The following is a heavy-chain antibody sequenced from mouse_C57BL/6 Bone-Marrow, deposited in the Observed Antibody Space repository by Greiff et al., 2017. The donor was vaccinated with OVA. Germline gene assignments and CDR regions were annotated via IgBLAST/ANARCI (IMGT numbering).Heavy chain of an antibody. CDR2: INPNNGGT. Sequence: EVQLQQSGPELVKPGASVKISCKASGYTFTDYYMNWVKQSHGKSLEWIGDINPNNGGTSYNQKFKGKATLTVDTSSSTAYMELRSLTSEDSAVYYCARRDYDGGYYAMDYWGQGTSVTVSS. CDR1: GYTFTDYY. D-gene: IGHD2-4*01. V-gene: IGHV1-26*01. J-gene: IGHJ4*01. CDR3: ARRDYDGGYYAMDY.